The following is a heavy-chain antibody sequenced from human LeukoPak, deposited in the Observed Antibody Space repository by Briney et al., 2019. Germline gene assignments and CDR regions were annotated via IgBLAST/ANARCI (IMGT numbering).Heavy chain of an antibody. J-gene: IGHJ4*02. CDR2: IHHTGSF. V-gene: IGHV4-59*01. Sequence: PSETLSLTCTIFGASTSDYYWSWVRQPPGKGLEWIGYIHHTGSFDYNPSLNGRATISLDTSKNQFSLKLTPVTAADTAVYYCTRGHWALDCWGRGPLVTVSS. CDR3: TRGHWALDC. D-gene: IGHD3-16*01. CDR1: GASTSDYY.